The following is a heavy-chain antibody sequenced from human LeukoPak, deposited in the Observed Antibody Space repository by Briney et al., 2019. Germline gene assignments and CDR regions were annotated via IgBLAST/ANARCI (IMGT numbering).Heavy chain of an antibody. D-gene: IGHD4-17*01. CDR1: GYTFTSYY. CDR2: INPSSGST. V-gene: IGHV1-46*01. CDR3: ARDSRYGDYGYYYYGMDV. J-gene: IGHJ6*02. Sequence: ASVKVSCKASGYTFTSYYMHWVRQAPGQGLEWMGIINPSSGSTSYAQKFQGRVTMTRDTSTSTVYMELSSLRSEDTAVYYCARDSRYGDYGYYYYGMDVWGQGTTVTVSS.